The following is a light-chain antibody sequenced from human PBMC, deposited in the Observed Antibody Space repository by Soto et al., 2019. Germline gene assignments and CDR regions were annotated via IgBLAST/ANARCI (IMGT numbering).Light chain of an antibody. V-gene: IGLV2-14*01. Sequence: HSALTQPASVSGSPGQSITISCTGTSSDVGGYNFVSWYQQHPGKAPKLMIYEVSNRPSGVSNRFSGSKSGNMASLTISGLQAEDEADYYCSSYSSSSTLDRVFGAGTKVTVL. J-gene: IGLJ1*01. CDR1: SSDVGGYNF. CDR3: SSYSSSSTLDRV. CDR2: EVS.